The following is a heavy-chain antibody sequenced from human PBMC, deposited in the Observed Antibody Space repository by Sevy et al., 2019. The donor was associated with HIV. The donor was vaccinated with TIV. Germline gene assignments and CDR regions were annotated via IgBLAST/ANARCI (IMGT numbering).Heavy chain of an antibody. V-gene: IGHV3-7*01. CDR1: GFTFSRYW. J-gene: IGHJ4*02. Sequence: GPLRLSCAASGFTFSRYWMTWVRQAPGKGLEWVANIKQDESEKYYVDSVKGRFTISRDNAKNSLYLQMNSLRADDTAVYYCARAEQVTMLVVFGGLYFDSWGQGTLVTVSS. D-gene: IGHD3-22*01. CDR2: IKQDESEK. CDR3: ARAEQVTMLVVFGGLYFDS.